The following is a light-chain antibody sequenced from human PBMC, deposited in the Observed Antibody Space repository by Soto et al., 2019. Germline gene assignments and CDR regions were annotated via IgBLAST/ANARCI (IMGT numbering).Light chain of an antibody. Sequence: DIKMTQSPSSLSASVGDRVTITCRASQTISNYLRWYQQKSGQAPKLLVYAASILHSGVPSRFSGSGSGTDFTLTINSLQPEDFATYYCLQTYTTLTWTFGQGTKVEI. CDR2: AAS. CDR1: QTISNY. V-gene: IGKV1-39*01. J-gene: IGKJ1*01. CDR3: LQTYTTLTWT.